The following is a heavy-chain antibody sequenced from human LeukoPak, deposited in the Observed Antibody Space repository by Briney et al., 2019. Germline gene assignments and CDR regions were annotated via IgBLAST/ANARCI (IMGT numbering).Heavy chain of an antibody. CDR1: GYTFTGYY. D-gene: IGHD5-18*01. J-gene: IGHJ4*02. V-gene: IGHV1-2*02. CDR2: INLNSGGT. CDR3: AREADTAMVTDY. Sequence: GASVKVSCKASGYTFTGYYMHWVRQAPGQGLEWMGWINLNSGGTNYAQKFQGRVTMTRDTSISTAYMELSRLRSDDTAVYYCAREADTAMVTDYWGQGTLVTVSS.